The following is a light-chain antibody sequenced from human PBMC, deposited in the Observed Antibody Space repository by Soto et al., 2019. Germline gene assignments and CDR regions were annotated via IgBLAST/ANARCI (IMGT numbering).Light chain of an antibody. CDR2: GAS. J-gene: IGKJ1*01. CDR1: QNVDSNY. CDR3: PEYGSSRRR. V-gene: IGKV3-20*01. Sequence: EMVVMQCPGMGCLSTAKRPTISGVASQNVDSNYLAWYQQKPGQAPRIIIFGASGRATGIPDRFSGSGSGTDFTLTISRMEPEEFAVHGIPEYGSSRRRIGHGTMVDIK.